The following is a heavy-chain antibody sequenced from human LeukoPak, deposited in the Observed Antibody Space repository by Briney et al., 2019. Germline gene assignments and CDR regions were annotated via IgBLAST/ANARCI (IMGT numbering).Heavy chain of an antibody. CDR2: IRSKAFGETP. D-gene: IGHD4-17*01. Sequence: PGGSLSLSCSASGFTFDDYALSWFRQAPGKGLEWVGFIRSKAFGETPEYAASVRGRFTISRDDSKSIAYLQMNSLKTEGTAVYYCTRNTVTVHFDYWSQGTLVTVSS. CDR3: TRNTVTVHFDY. CDR1: GFTFDDYA. V-gene: IGHV3-49*03. J-gene: IGHJ4*02.